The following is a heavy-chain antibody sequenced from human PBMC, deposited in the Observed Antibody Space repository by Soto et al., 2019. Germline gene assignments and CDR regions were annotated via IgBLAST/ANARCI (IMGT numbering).Heavy chain of an antibody. V-gene: IGHV4-31*02. Sequence: SETLSLTCTVSGGSISSGGYYWSWIRQHPGKGLEWIGYIYYSGSTYYNPSLKSRVTISVDTSKNQFSLKLSSVTAADTAVYYCARELSPNDYGDRSSVSYYYMDVWGKGPTVTVSS. CDR3: ARELSPNDYGDRSSVSYYYMDV. J-gene: IGHJ6*03. CDR2: IYYSGST. CDR1: GGSISSGGYY. D-gene: IGHD4-17*01.